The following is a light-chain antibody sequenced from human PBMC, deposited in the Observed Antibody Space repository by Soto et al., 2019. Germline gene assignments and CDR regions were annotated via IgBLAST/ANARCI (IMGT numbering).Light chain of an antibody. V-gene: IGKV3-15*01. Sequence: EIVMTQSPATLSVSPGERATLSCRASQSVSSNLAWYQQKPGQAPRLLIYDASTRATGIPARFSGSGSGTEFTLTISSLQSEDFAVYYCQQYKDWHPNYTFGQGTKLEIK. J-gene: IGKJ2*01. CDR3: QQYKDWHPNYT. CDR1: QSVSSN. CDR2: DAS.